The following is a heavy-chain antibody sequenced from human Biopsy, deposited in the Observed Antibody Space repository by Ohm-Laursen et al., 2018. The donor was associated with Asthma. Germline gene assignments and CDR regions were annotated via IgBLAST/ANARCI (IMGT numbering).Heavy chain of an antibody. J-gene: IGHJ4*02. CDR1: GFTFSNYG. D-gene: IGHD1-26*01. Sequence: SLRLSCAASGFTFSNYGMHWVRQAPGKGLDWVAVISFDGSNKNYTDSVKGRFTISRDNSRNKLHLQMNSLRAEDTAVYYCAKDVFPGWELRRGPDYWGQGTLVTVSS. V-gene: IGHV3-30*18. CDR3: AKDVFPGWELRRGPDY. CDR2: ISFDGSNK.